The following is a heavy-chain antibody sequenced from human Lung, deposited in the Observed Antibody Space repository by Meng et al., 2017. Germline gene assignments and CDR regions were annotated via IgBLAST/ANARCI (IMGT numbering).Heavy chain of an antibody. Sequence: QVQLQESGPGLGKPSQTLSLTCTVSGGSISSSNYYWSWIRQPPGKGLEWSGHIYNSGSTYYNPSLKSRITISVDTSKNQFSLKLSSVTAADTAVYYCARGQKGYFDLWGRGTLVTVPQ. CDR3: ARGQKGYFDL. CDR2: IYNSGST. CDR1: GGSISSSNYY. J-gene: IGHJ2*01. V-gene: IGHV4-30-4*01.